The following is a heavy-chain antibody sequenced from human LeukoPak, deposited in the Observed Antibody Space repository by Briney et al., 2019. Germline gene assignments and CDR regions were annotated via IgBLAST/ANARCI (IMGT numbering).Heavy chain of an antibody. V-gene: IGHV1-69*04. CDR2: ISPILGIA. CDR3: ARLKSEWQGDYFDY. CDR1: GGTFSNYA. J-gene: IGHJ4*02. Sequence: SVKVSCKASGGTFSNYAISWVQQAPGQGLEWLGRISPILGIANYAQKFQGRVTITAEKSTNTAYMELSSLRSEDTAVYYCARLKSEWQGDYFDYWGQGTLVTVSS. D-gene: IGHD3-3*01.